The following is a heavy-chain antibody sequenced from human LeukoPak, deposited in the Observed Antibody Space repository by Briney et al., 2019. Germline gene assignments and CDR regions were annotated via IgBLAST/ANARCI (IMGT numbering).Heavy chain of an antibody. CDR3: ARGRIAVAVFDY. CDR2: INHSGST. Sequence: SETLPLTCAVYGGSFSGYYWSWIRQPPGKGLECIGEINHSGSTNYNPSLKSRVTISVDTSKNQFSLKLSSVTAADTAVYYCARGRIAVAVFDYWGQGTLVTVSS. V-gene: IGHV4-34*01. CDR1: GGSFSGYY. J-gene: IGHJ4*02. D-gene: IGHD6-19*01.